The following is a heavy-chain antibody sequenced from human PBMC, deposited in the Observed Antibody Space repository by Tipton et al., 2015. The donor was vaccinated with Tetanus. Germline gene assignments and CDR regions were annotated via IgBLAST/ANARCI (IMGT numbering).Heavy chain of an antibody. V-gene: IGHV5-51*01. Sequence: QSGPEVRKPGESLKISCQGSGYNFSYYSIGWVRHMPGKGLEWMGIVDPRDSGATYGPSFQGLVTISVDKSINTTYLRWTSLKASDSAMYYCARQKGYWGQGTLFTVSS. J-gene: IGHJ4*02. CDR1: GYNFSYYS. CDR3: ARQKGY. CDR2: VDPRDSGA.